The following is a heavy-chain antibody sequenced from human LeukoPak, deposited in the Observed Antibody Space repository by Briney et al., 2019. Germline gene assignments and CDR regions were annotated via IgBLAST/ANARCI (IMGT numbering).Heavy chain of an antibody. J-gene: IGHJ4*02. CDR3: ARVAVAGPGDY. CDR2: IYHSGST. V-gene: IGHV4-38-2*02. Sequence: SETLSLTCTVSGYSISSGYYWGWIRQPPGKGLEWIGSIYHSGSTYYNPSLKSRVTISVDTSKNQFSLKLSSVTAADTAVYYCARVAVAGPGDYWGQGTLVTVSS. CDR1: GYSISSGYY. D-gene: IGHD6-19*01.